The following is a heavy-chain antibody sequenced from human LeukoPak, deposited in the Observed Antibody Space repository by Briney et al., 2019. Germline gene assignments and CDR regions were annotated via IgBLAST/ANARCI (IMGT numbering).Heavy chain of an antibody. CDR1: GGSISSYY. Sequence: SETLSLTCTDSGGSISSYYWSWIRQPPGKGLEWIGYIYYSGNTNYNPSLKSRVTISVDTSKNQFSLKLSSVTAADTAVYYCARDSYYDFWSGYDNWGQGTLVTVSS. J-gene: IGHJ4*02. CDR2: IYYSGNT. D-gene: IGHD3-3*01. V-gene: IGHV4-59*01. CDR3: ARDSYYDFWSGYDN.